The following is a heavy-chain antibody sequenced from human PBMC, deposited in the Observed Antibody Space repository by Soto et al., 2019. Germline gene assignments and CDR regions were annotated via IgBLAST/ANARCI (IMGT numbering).Heavy chain of an antibody. CDR2: IIPILGIA. J-gene: IGHJ5*02. Sequence: GASVKVSCKASGGTFSSYTISWVRQAPGQGLEWMGRIIPILGIANYAQKFQGRVTITADKSTSAAYMELSSLRSEDTAVYYCAREGLRAAFNWFDPWGQGTLVTVSS. CDR3: AREGLRAAFNWFDP. V-gene: IGHV1-69*04. CDR1: GGTFSSYT. D-gene: IGHD6-13*01.